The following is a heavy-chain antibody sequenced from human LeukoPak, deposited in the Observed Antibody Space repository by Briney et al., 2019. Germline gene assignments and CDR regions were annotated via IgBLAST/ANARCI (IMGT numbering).Heavy chain of an antibody. J-gene: IGHJ3*02. D-gene: IGHD1-26*01. V-gene: IGHV1-69*05. Sequence: GASVKVSCKASVGTFSSYDISWVRQAPGQGLEWMGRIIPIFGTANYAQKFQGRVTITTDESTSTAYMELSSLRSEDTAVYYCATPLGASDAFDIWGQGTMVSVSS. CDR1: VGTFSSYD. CDR3: ATPLGASDAFDI. CDR2: IIPIFGTA.